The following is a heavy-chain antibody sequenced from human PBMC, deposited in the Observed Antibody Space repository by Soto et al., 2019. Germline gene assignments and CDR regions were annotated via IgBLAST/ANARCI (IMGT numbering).Heavy chain of an antibody. CDR3: ARDDNLGWELPSFDY. CDR2: TSSSSSTI. D-gene: IGHD1-26*01. V-gene: IGHV3-48*02. Sequence: PGGTRGLSRAASGVTFNSYAMDWVRQAPGKGLEWVSYTSSSSSTIYYADSEKGRFTISRDNAKNSLYLQMNSLRDEDTAVYYCARDDNLGWELPSFDYWGQGTLVTVSS. CDR1: GVTFNSYA. J-gene: IGHJ4*02.